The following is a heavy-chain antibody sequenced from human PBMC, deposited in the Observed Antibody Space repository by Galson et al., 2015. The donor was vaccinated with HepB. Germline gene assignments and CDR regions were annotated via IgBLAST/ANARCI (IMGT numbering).Heavy chain of an antibody. CDR3: AKELRITMIVVVSPFDY. V-gene: IGHV3-23*01. CDR1: GFSVNTTS. D-gene: IGHD3-22*01. CDR2: ISGSGGST. Sequence: SLRLSCAACGFSVNTTSMTWVRQAPGKGLEWVSAISGSGGSTYYADSVKGRFTISRDNSKNTLYLQMNSLRAEDTAVYYCAKELRITMIVVVSPFDYWGQGTLVTVSS. J-gene: IGHJ4*02.